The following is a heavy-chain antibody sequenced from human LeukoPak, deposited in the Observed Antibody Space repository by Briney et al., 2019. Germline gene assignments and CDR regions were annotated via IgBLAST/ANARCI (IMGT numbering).Heavy chain of an antibody. Sequence: GGSLRLSCAASGFTFSSYAMSWVRQAPGKGLEWVSAISGSGDSTYYADSVKGRFTISRDNSKNTLYLQMNSLRAEDTAVYYCAKGLAAAYCFDYWGQGTLVTVSS. CDR1: GFTFSSYA. D-gene: IGHD6-13*01. CDR2: ISGSGDST. V-gene: IGHV3-23*01. J-gene: IGHJ4*02. CDR3: AKGLAAAYCFDY.